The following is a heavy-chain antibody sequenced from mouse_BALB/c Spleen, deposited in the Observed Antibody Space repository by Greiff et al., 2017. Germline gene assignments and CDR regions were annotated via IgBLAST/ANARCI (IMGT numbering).Heavy chain of an antibody. V-gene: IGHV3-8*02. D-gene: IGHD2-14*01. J-gene: IGHJ4*01. CDR3: ARGKAYYRYDEAMDY. CDR2: ISYSGST. Sequence: VQLRQSGPSLVKPSQTLSLTCSVTGDSITSGYWNWIRKFPGNKLEYMGYISYSGSTYYNPSLKSRISITRDTSKNQYYLQLNSVTTEDTATYYCARGKAYYRYDEAMDYWGQGTSVTVSS. CDR1: GDSITSGY.